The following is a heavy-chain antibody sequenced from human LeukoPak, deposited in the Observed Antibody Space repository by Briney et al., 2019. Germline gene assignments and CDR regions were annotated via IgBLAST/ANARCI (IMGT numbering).Heavy chain of an antibody. CDR2: INPNSGGT. CDR3: ARHAPITMVRGVIFYYYGMDV. V-gene: IGHV1-2*02. J-gene: IGHJ6*02. Sequence: GASVKVSCKASGYTFTGYYMHWVRQAPGQGLEWMGWINPNSGGTNYAQKFQGRVTMTRDTSISTAYMELSRLRSDDTAVYYCARHAPITMVRGVIFYYYGMDVWGQGTTVTVSS. D-gene: IGHD3-10*01. CDR1: GYTFTGYY.